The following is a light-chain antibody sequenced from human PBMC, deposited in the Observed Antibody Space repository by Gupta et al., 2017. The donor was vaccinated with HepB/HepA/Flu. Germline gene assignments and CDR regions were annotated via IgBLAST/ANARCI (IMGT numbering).Light chain of an antibody. V-gene: IGLV3-1*01. J-gene: IGLJ2*01. CDR2: QHN. CDR3: QAWDLTTAV. Sequence: SYELIQPPSLSVSPGQPASIPCSGNNLGDMSVSWYRQKPGQSPELVIYQHNKRPSGIPERFSGSNSGNTATLTIGGTQATDEADFYCQAWDLTTAVFGGGTKLTVL. CDR1: NLGDMS.